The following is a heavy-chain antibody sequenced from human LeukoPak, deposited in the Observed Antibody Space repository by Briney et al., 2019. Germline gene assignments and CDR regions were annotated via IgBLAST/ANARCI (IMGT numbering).Heavy chain of an antibody. J-gene: IGHJ4*02. Sequence: ASAKAPCKASGYTFTSYDINWVRQATGQGPEWMGWMNPNSGNTGYAQKFQGRVTMTRNTSISTAYMELSSLRSEDTAVYYCARGKAHAGFGPDYWGQGTLVTVSS. CDR2: MNPNSGNT. CDR3: ARGKAHAGFGPDY. D-gene: IGHD3-10*01. CDR1: GYTFTSYD. V-gene: IGHV1-8*01.